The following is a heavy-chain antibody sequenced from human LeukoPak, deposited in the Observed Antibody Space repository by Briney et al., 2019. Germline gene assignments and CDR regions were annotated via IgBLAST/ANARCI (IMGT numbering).Heavy chain of an antibody. CDR2: INPNSGVT. V-gene: IGHV1-2*02. D-gene: IGHD5-12*01. CDR1: GYTFTGYY. Sequence: ASVKVSCKASGYTFTGYYMHWVRQAPGQGLEWMGWINPNSGVTKFAQRFQGRVAMTRDTSTSTAYLDLSSLRSDDTAVYYCATAVLYGGNDFDYWGQGTLITVSS. J-gene: IGHJ4*02. CDR3: ATAVLYGGNDFDY.